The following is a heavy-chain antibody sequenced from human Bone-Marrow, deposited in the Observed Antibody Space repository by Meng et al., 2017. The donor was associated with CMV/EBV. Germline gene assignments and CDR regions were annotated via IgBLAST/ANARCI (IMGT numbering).Heavy chain of an antibody. CDR1: GFTFSSYA. V-gene: IGHV3-30*04. CDR2: ISYDGSNK. J-gene: IGHJ6*02. Sequence: GESLKISCAASGFTFSSYAMHWVRQAPGKGLEWVAVISYDGSNKYYADSVKGRFTISRDNSKNSLYLQMNSLRAEDTAVYYCARVRELAGFGELSQSHYYYGMDVWGQGTTVTVSS. D-gene: IGHD3-10*01. CDR3: ARVRELAGFGELSQSHYYYGMDV.